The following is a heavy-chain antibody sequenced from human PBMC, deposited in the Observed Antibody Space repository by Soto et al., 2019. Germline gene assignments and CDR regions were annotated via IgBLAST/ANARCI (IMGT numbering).Heavy chain of an antibody. CDR2: ISSSSSYI. J-gene: IGHJ4*02. D-gene: IGHD3-10*01. Sequence: GGSLRLSCAASGFTFSSYSMNWVRQAPGKGLEWVSSISSSSSYIYYADSVKGRFTISRDNAKNSLYLQMNSLRAEDTAVYYCASQSPPRLRWGYGSGRPSDYWGQGTLVTVSS. CDR3: ASQSPPRLRWGYGSGRPSDY. CDR1: GFTFSSYS. V-gene: IGHV3-21*01.